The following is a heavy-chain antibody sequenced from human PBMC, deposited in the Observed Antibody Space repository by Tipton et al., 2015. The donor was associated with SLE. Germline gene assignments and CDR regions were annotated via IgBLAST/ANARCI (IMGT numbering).Heavy chain of an antibody. D-gene: IGHD6-6*01. Sequence: TLSLTCSVSGGSVGSGRYNWSWLRQHPVKGLEWIGDISYRGNTYYNPSLKSRISISVDTSKTQFSLNLSSVTAADTAVYYCARDSSSSSHMEVWGKGITVTVSS. J-gene: IGHJ6*04. CDR1: GGSVGSGRYN. CDR2: ISYRGNT. V-gene: IGHV4-31*03. CDR3: ARDSSSSSHMEV.